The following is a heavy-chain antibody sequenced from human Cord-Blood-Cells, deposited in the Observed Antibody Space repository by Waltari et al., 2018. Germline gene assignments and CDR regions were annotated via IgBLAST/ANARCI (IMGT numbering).Heavy chain of an antibody. CDR1: GYTLTELS. V-gene: IGHV1-24*01. Sequence: QVQLVQSGAEVKKPGASVKVSCKVSGYTLTELSMPWVRQAPGKGLEWMGGFDPEDGETIYAQKFQGRVTMTEDTSTDTAYMELSSLRSEDTAVYYCATVLSHPGYCTGGVCRWFDPWGQGTLVTVSS. CDR2: FDPEDGET. J-gene: IGHJ5*02. CDR3: ATVLSHPGYCTGGVCRWFDP. D-gene: IGHD2-8*02.